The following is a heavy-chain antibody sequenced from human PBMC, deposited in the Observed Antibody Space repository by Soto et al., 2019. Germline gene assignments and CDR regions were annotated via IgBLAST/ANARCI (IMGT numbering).Heavy chain of an antibody. CDR1: GFTFSSYA. CDR3: ARDRAHTRGYLYSSGWFFDY. CDR2: ISYDGSNK. V-gene: IGHV3-30-3*01. Sequence: GGSLRLSCAASGFTFSSYAMHWVRQAPGKGLEWVAVISYDGSNKYYADSVKGRFTISRDNSKNTLYLQMNSLRAEDTAVYYCARDRAHTRGYLYSSGWFFDYWGQGTLVTVSS. D-gene: IGHD6-19*01. J-gene: IGHJ4*02.